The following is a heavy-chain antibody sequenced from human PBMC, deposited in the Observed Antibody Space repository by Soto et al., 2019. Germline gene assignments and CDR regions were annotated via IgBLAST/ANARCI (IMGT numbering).Heavy chain of an antibody. CDR2: IWYDGSNK. Sequence: PGGSLRLSCAASGFTFSSYGTHWVRQAPGKGLEWVAVIWYDGSNKYYADSVKGRFTISRDNSKNTLYLQMNSLRAEDTAVYYCAREGGRYCSSTSCYSVYYYYYGMDVWGQGTTVTVSS. V-gene: IGHV3-33*01. CDR1: GFTFSSYG. D-gene: IGHD2-2*01. CDR3: AREGGRYCSSTSCYSVYYYYYGMDV. J-gene: IGHJ6*02.